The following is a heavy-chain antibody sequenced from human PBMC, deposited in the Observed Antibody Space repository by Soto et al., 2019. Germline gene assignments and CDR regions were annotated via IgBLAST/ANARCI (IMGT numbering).Heavy chain of an antibody. CDR3: ARSGYFDY. J-gene: IGHJ4*02. CDR1: GFTFSTYS. CDR2: ISSTGNTI. V-gene: IGHV3-48*01. D-gene: IGHD2-8*02. Sequence: EVQVVESGGGLVQPGGSLRLSCAASGFTFSTYSMNWVRQAPGKGLEWVSYISSTGNTIYYPDSVKGRFTISRDTAKKSLYLQMISLRAEDTAVYYCARSGYFDYWGQGTLVTVSS.